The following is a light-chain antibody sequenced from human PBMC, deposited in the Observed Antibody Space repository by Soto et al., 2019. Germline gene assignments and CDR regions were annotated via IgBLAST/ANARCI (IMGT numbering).Light chain of an antibody. CDR3: QQINSYPIT. Sequence: IQLTQYPSSLPASLGDRAPITGRASQAISNYLAWYQQKTGSAHKLPTYAAYTLKSGVPSRFTGGGSGKHFTLTISTLQPEDFATYYCQQINSYPITFGQGTRLE. CDR1: QAISNY. V-gene: IGKV1-9*01. J-gene: IGKJ5*01. CDR2: AAY.